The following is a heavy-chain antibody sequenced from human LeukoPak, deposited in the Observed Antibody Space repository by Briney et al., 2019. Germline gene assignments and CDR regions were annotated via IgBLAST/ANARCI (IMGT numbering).Heavy chain of an antibody. J-gene: IGHJ6*02. CDR2: IYYSGST. V-gene: IGHV4-59*08. Sequence: SETLSLTCTVSGGSISSYYWSWIRQPPGKGVEWGGYIYYSGSTNYNPSLKSRVTISVDTSKNQFSLKLSSVTAADTAVYYCANGYSSDYYYGMDVWGQGTTVTVSS. D-gene: IGHD5-18*01. CDR1: GGSISSYY. CDR3: ANGYSSDYYYGMDV.